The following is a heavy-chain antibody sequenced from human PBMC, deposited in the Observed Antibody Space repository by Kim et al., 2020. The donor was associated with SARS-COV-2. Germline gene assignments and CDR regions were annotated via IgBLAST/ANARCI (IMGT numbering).Heavy chain of an antibody. J-gene: IGHJ4*02. D-gene: IGHD4-17*01. CDR2: IYYSGNT. Sequence: SETLSLTWTVSGGSIGSSSYYWGWIRQPPGKGLEWIGSIYYSGNTYYNPSLKSRVTISVDTSRNQFSLKLSSVTAADTAVYHCARHSSMTTVTFDYWGQGTLVTVSS. V-gene: IGHV4-39*01. CDR3: ARHSSMTTVTFDY. CDR1: GGSIGSSSYY.